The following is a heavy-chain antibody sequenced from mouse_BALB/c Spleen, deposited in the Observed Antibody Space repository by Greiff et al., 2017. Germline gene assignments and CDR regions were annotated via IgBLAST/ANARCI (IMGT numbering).Heavy chain of an antibody. CDR3: AREDDGYYRAMDY. CDR2: ISDGGSYT. Sequence: EVHLVESGGGLVKPGGSLKLSCAASGFTFSDYYMYWVRQTPEKRLEWVATISDGGSYTYYPDSVKGRFTISRDNAKNNLYLQMSSLKSEDTAMYYCAREDDGYYRAMDYWGQGTSVTVSS. V-gene: IGHV5-4*02. J-gene: IGHJ4*01. CDR1: GFTFSDYY. D-gene: IGHD2-3*01.